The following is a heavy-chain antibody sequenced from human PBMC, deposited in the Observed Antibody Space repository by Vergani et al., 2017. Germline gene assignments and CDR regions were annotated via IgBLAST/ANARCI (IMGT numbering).Heavy chain of an antibody. CDR1: GFTFSNSA. CDR3: AREXRSNTSPFVGD. D-gene: IGHD2/OR15-2a*01. CDR2: ISGHGDRT. J-gene: IGHJ4*02. V-gene: IGHV3-23*01. Sequence: EVHSLESGGGQVEAGGSLRVSCVASGFTFSNSAMSWVRQTSGKVLEWVSAISGHGDRTYYADSVKGRFTISRDNSKNTVYLQMNSLKAEDRATYYCAREXRSNTSPFVGDWGQGTLVTV.